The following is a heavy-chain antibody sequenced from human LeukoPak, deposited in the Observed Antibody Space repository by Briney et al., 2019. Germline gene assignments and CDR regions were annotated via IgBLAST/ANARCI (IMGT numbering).Heavy chain of an antibody. CDR2: ISNDGSNK. J-gene: IGHJ4*02. Sequence: GGSLRLSCAVSGFSFSSCAVYWVRQAPGKGLEWVALISNDGSNKYYADSVKGRFTVPRDNSKNTLYLQLNSLRVEDMAMYYCGREKCSGGTCYSTVDYWGQGTLVTVSS. CDR1: GFSFSSCA. CDR3: GREKCSGGTCYSTVDY. V-gene: IGHV3-30-3*01. D-gene: IGHD2-15*01.